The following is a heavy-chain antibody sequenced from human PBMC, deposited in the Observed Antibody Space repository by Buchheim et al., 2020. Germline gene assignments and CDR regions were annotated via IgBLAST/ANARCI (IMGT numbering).Heavy chain of an antibody. D-gene: IGHD1-14*01. V-gene: IGHV3-74*01. J-gene: IGHJ4*02. CDR3: VREVGTTIDY. Sequence: EVQLVESGGGLVQPGGSLRLACAASGFTFSSYWMHWVRQGPGKGLVWVSRINSDGSSTSYADSVKGRFTISRDNAKNTMSLQMNSLRGEDTAVYYCVREVGTTIDYWGQGTL. CDR1: GFTFSSYW. CDR2: INSDGSST.